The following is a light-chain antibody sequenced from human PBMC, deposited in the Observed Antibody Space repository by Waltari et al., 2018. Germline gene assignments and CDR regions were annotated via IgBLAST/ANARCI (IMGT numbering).Light chain of an antibody. Sequence: QSALTQPPSASGSPGQSVTISCTGTSTDVGVYNYVSWYQQLPGKAPKLMIYEVTKRPSGVPDRVSGSKSGNTASLTVSGLQAEDEAYYYCSSYTGGNDVGFGGGTKLTVL. V-gene: IGLV2-8*01. CDR1: STDVGVYNY. J-gene: IGLJ2*01. CDR2: EVT. CDR3: SSYTGGNDVG.